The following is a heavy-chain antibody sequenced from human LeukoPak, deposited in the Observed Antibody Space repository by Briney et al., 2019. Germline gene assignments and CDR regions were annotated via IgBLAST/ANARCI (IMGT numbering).Heavy chain of an antibody. CDR1: GFTVSSNH. CDR2: IYSGGST. D-gene: IGHD3-10*01. Sequence: GGSLRLSCAASGFTVSSNHMSWVRQAPGKGLEWVSVIYSGGSTYYADSVKGGFTISRDNSKNTLYLQMNTLRAEDTAVYYCARDSGFGEFNNYWGQGTLVTVSS. J-gene: IGHJ4*02. V-gene: IGHV3-66*01. CDR3: ARDSGFGEFNNY.